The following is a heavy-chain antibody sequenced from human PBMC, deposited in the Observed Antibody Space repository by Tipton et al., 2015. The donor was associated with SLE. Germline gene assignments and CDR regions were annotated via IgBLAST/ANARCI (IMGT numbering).Heavy chain of an antibody. CDR2: VYYTGRT. J-gene: IGHJ3*01. D-gene: IGHD3-10*01. CDR3: AKREIRGPLNGFDF. V-gene: IGHV4-39*01. CDR1: GASISSSTNYY. Sequence: TLSLTCTVSGASISSSTNYYWAWIRQSPGRGLEWIGNVYYTGRTYYHSSLQSRVTISVDTSQNQFSLKLSSVTAADSAVYYCAKREIRGPLNGFDFWGQGTVVTVSS.